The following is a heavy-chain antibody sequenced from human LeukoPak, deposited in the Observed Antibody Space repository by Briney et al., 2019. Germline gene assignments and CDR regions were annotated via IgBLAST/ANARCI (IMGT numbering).Heavy chain of an antibody. CDR2: INPNSGGT. J-gene: IGHJ6*03. V-gene: IGHV1-2*02. Sequence: ASVKVSCKASGYTFTSYGISWVRQAPGQGLEWMGWINPNSGGTNYAQKFQGRVTMTRDTSISTAYMELSRLRSDDTAVYYCARAPTTVTPRYYYYYMDVWGKGTTVTVSS. CDR1: GYTFTSYG. D-gene: IGHD4-11*01. CDR3: ARAPTTVTPRYYYYYMDV.